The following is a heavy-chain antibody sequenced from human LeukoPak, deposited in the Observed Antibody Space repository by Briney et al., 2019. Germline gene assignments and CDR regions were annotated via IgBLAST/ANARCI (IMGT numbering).Heavy chain of an antibody. CDR2: ISGSGGST. V-gene: IGHV3-23*01. D-gene: IGHD6-13*01. Sequence: GGSLRLSCAASGFTFSSYAMSWVRQAPGKGLEWVSAISGSGGSTYYADSVKGRFTISRDNSKNTLYLQINSLRAEDTAVYYCAKVDSNEYYYMDVWGKGTTVTVSS. CDR3: AKVDSNEYYYMDV. CDR1: GFTFSSYA. J-gene: IGHJ6*03.